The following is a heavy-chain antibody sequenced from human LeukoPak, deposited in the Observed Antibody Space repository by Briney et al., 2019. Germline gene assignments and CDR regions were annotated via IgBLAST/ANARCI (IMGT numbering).Heavy chain of an antibody. Sequence: SETLSLTCTVSGGSISRYYWSWIRQPPGKGLEWIGYIYYSGSTNYNPSLKSRVTISVDTSKNQFSLKLSSVTAADTAVYYCASRIRGPLPYYYDSSGYYYANWYFDLWGRGTLVTVSS. CDR1: GGSISRYY. J-gene: IGHJ2*01. D-gene: IGHD3-22*01. CDR3: ASRIRGPLPYYYDSSGYYYANWYFDL. CDR2: IYYSGST. V-gene: IGHV4-59*01.